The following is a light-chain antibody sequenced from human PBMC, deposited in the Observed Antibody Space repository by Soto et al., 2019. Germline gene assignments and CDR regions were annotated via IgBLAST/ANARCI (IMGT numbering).Light chain of an antibody. CDR2: GAS. CDR1: QGVSRK. CDR3: QDYSDWPTWT. J-gene: IGKJ1*01. Sequence: DIVMAQSPATLSLAPGERVTFSCRASQGVSRKLAWYQHKPGQAPRLLISGASTGATGIPARFSGSGSGTEFTLTISSLQSEDFAVYYCQDYSDWPTWTFGQGTKVDIK. V-gene: IGKV3-15*01.